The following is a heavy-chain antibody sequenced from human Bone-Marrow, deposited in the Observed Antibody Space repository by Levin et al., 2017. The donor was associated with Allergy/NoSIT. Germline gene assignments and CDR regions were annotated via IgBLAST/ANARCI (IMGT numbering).Heavy chain of an antibody. Sequence: SQTLSLTCSVSGDSISSDDYYWTWVRRPPGKGLECIGYKFYSGSTSYNPSLKSRIDLSFDTSKNQFSLTLHSATAADTAVYYCARATYRSSSLDSWGQGTPVTVSS. J-gene: IGHJ4*02. V-gene: IGHV4-30-4*01. CDR3: ARATYRSSSLDS. CDR1: GDSISSDDYY. D-gene: IGHD6-6*01. CDR2: KFYSGST.